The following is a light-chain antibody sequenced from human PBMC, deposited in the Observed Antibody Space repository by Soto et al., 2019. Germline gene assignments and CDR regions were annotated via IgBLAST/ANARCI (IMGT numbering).Light chain of an antibody. CDR2: GAS. CDR3: QQYGSSPPIT. J-gene: IGKJ5*01. Sequence: EIVLTQSPGTLSLSPGERATLSCRASQSVSSIYLAWYQQKPGQAPRLLIYGASSRATGIPDRFSGSGSGTDFTLPISRLEPEDFAVYYCQQYGSSPPITFGQGTRLEIK. V-gene: IGKV3-20*01. CDR1: QSVSSIY.